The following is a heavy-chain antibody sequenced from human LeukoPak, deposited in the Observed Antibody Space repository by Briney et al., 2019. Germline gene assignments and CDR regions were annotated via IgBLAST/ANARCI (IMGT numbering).Heavy chain of an antibody. CDR1: GFTFSSYS. V-gene: IGHV3-21*01. CDR3: AKVMKGSERLTMVRGVIMKTAGLYYMDV. CDR2: ISSSSSYI. Sequence: GGSLRLSCAASGFTFSSYSMNWVRQASGKGLEWVSSISSSSSYIYYADSVKGRFTISRDNAKNSLYLQMNSLRAEDTAVYYCAKVMKGSERLTMVRGVIMKTAGLYYMDVWGKGTTVTVSS. D-gene: IGHD3-10*01. J-gene: IGHJ6*03.